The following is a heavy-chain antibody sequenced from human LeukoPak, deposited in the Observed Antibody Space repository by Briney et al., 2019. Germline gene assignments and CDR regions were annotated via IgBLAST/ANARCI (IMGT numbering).Heavy chain of an antibody. Sequence: PGGSLRLSCAASGFTVSSNYISWVRQAPGKGLEWVSVIYSGGSTYYADSVKGRFTISRDNSKNTLYLQMNSLRAEDTAVYYCARDRNGDYPYWYFDLWGRGTLVTVSS. D-gene: IGHD4-17*01. CDR3: ARDRNGDYPYWYFDL. CDR2: IYSGGST. V-gene: IGHV3-53*01. CDR1: GFTVSSNY. J-gene: IGHJ2*01.